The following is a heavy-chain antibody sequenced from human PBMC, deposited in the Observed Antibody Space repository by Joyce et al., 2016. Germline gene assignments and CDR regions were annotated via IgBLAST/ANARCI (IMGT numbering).Heavy chain of an antibody. CDR1: GFSFRYFW. J-gene: IGHJ5*02. CDR3: TRGSGTGWFDP. Sequence: EVYLVESGGGLVQPGGSLRLSCAAYGFSFRYFWMDWVRQAPGKGLEWVAQINEDGNEKNYMDSLRGRFTISRDNAKNSVDLQINSLRVEDTAVYYCTRGSGTGWFDPWGQGTLVTVSS. D-gene: IGHD6-13*01. V-gene: IGHV3-7*03. CDR2: INEDGNEK.